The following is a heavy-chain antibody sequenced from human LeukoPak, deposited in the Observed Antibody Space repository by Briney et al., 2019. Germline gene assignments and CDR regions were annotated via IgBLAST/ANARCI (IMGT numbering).Heavy chain of an antibody. V-gene: IGHV3-21*01. CDR1: GFTFSSYS. J-gene: IGHJ6*03. D-gene: IGHD3-3*01. CDR2: ISSSSYI. Sequence: KSGGSLRLSCAASGFTFSSYSMNWVRQAPGKGLEWVSSISSSSYIYYADSVKGRFTISRDNAKNSLYLQMNSLRAEDTAVYYCARSPGVLECLLNYYMDVWGKGTTVTVSS. CDR3: ARSPGVLECLLNYYMDV.